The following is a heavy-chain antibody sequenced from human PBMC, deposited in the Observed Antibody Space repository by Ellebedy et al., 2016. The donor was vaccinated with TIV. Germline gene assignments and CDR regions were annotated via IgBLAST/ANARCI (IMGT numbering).Heavy chain of an antibody. CDR2: FYPGNSDT. V-gene: IGHV5-51*01. D-gene: IGHD4-17*01. CDR1: GYFFPNYW. CDR3: ARQNTVRANDV. Sequence: PGGSLRLSCTVSGYFFPNYWIGWVRPKPGKGLEWMGIFYPGNSDTTYSTSFQGQVTISADKSINTAYLQWGSLQASDTAIYYCARQNTVRANDVWGPGTMVSVSS. J-gene: IGHJ3*01.